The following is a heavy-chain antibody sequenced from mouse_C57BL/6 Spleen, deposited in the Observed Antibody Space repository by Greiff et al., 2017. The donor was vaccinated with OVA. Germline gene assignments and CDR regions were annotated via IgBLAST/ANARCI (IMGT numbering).Heavy chain of an antibody. Sequence: VQLQQSGAELVRPGTSVKVSCKASGYAFTNYLIEWVKQRPGQGLEWIGVINPGSGGTNYHEKFKGKATLTADKSSSTAYMQLNSLTSEDSAVYYCARGDYYGNYVGYWGKGTTLTVSS. CDR3: ARGDYYGNYVGY. V-gene: IGHV1-54*01. CDR2: INPGSGGT. J-gene: IGHJ2*01. CDR1: GYAFTNYL. D-gene: IGHD2-1*01.